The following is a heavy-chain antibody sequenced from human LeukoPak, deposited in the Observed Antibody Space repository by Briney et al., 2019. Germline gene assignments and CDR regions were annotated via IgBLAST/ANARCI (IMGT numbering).Heavy chain of an antibody. J-gene: IGHJ3*02. Sequence: PSETLSFTCTVSGGSISSYYWSWIRQPPGKGLECIGYIYNSGSTNYNPSLKSRVSISVDTSKNQFSLKLSSVTAADTAVYYCARSAIDAFDIWGQGTMVTVSS. D-gene: IGHD6-25*01. V-gene: IGHV4-59*08. CDR1: GGSISSYY. CDR2: IYNSGST. CDR3: ARSAIDAFDI.